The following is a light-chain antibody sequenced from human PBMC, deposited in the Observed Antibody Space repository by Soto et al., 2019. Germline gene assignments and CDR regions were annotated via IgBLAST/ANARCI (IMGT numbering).Light chain of an antibody. Sequence: DIVMTQSPDSLAVSLGERATLSCRASQSVSSNLAWYQHKPGRATRLLIYGASTRATGIPARFSGSGSGTEFTLTISSLQFEDFAVYYCQQYNNWPPWTFGQGTKL. J-gene: IGKJ1*01. V-gene: IGKV3-15*01. CDR3: QQYNNWPPWT. CDR2: GAS. CDR1: QSVSSN.